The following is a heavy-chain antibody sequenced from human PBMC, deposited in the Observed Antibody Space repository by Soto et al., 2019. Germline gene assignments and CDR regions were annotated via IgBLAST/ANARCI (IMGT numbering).Heavy chain of an antibody. V-gene: IGHV2-70*11. D-gene: IGHD2-21*01. CDR3: ARILAGPYYFFAMDV. CDR1: GFSISTTGTC. CDR2: INRGDDK. J-gene: IGHJ6*02. Sequence: GSGPTLVNPTQTLTLTCTLSGFSISTTGTCVTWIRQPPGKAFEWLARINRGDDKYYNRSLKTRLTISKDTSRNQVVLTMTNMDPVDTATYYCARILAGPYYFFAMDVWGQGTTVTVSS.